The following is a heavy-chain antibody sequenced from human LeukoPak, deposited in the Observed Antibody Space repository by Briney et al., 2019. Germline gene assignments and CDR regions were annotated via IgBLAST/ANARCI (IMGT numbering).Heavy chain of an antibody. J-gene: IGHJ4*02. CDR1: GGSFSGYY. Sequence: SETLSLTCAVYGGSFSGYYWSWIRQPPGKGLEWIGEINHSGSTNYNPSLKSRVTISVDTSKNQFSLKLSSVTAADTAVYYCARGPTLTYYYDSSGYYCFDYWGQGTLVTVSS. CDR2: INHSGST. CDR3: ARGPTLTYYYDSSGYYCFDY. V-gene: IGHV4-34*01. D-gene: IGHD3-22*01.